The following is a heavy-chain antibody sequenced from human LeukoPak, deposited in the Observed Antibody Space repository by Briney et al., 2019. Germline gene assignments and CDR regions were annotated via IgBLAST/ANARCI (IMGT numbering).Heavy chain of an antibody. CDR2: IIPIFGTA. Sequence: SVKVSCKASGGTFSSYAISWVRQAPGQGLEWMGGIIPIFGTANYAQKFQGRVTITADESTSTAYMELSSQRSEDTAVYYCARDFGSGTPGWFDPWGQGTLVTVSS. CDR1: GGTFSSYA. V-gene: IGHV1-69*13. J-gene: IGHJ5*02. CDR3: ARDFGSGTPGWFDP. D-gene: IGHD3-10*01.